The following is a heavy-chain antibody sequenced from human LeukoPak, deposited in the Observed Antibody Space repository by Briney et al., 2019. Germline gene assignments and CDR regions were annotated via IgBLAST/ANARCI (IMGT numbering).Heavy chain of an antibody. CDR3: ARWVITMVRGVRVGAFDI. Sequence: SETLSLTCTVSGGSISSYYWSWIRQPPGKGLEWIGYIYYSGSTNYNPSLKSRVTISVDTSKNQFSLKLSSVTAADTAVYYCARWVITMVRGVRVGAFDIWGQGTMVTVSS. J-gene: IGHJ3*02. CDR2: IYYSGST. V-gene: IGHV4-59*08. CDR1: GGSISSYY. D-gene: IGHD3-10*01.